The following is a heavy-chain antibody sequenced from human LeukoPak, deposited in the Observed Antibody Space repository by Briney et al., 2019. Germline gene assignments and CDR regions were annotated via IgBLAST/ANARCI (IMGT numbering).Heavy chain of an antibody. CDR3: TRSAGWLIDY. CDR1: DDSISDYY. D-gene: IGHD3-16*01. J-gene: IGHJ4*02. Sequence: PSETLSLTCTVSDDSISDYYRGWIRQPPGKGLEWIGYIHNSGTSTYNLSLKSRVTISADTSKNQFSLKLNSMTTADTAVYYCTRSAGWLIDYWGQGILVTVSS. CDR2: IHNSGTS. V-gene: IGHV4-59*01.